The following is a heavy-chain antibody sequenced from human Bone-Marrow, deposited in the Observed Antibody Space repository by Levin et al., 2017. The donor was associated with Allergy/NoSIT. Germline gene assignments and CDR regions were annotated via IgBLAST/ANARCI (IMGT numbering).Heavy chain of an antibody. J-gene: IGHJ4*02. CDR3: ARGYYDSAGYYY. Sequence: SVKVSCKASGGPFNNFAISWVRQAPGQGLEWMGMIIPISGTTNYAQKLQGRVTFTADRSTNTAYMELSSLRSEDTAMYYCARGYYDSAGYYYWGQGTLVTVSS. CDR2: IIPISGTT. D-gene: IGHD3-22*01. V-gene: IGHV1-69*06. CDR1: GGPFNNFA.